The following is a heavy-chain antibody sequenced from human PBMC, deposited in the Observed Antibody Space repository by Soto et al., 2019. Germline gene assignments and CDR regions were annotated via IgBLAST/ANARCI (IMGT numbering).Heavy chain of an antibody. CDR2: ISPSSSSI. CDR3: ARVAYYYDSSGYFY. V-gene: IGHV3-48*01. D-gene: IGHD3-22*01. J-gene: IGHJ4*02. Sequence: PGGSLRLSCAASGFTFSSYAMHWVRQAPGKGLEWVSYISPSSSSIYYADSVKGRFTISRDNAKNSLYLQMNSLRAEDTAVYYCARVAYYYDSSGYFYWGQGTLVPVSS. CDR1: GFTFSSYA.